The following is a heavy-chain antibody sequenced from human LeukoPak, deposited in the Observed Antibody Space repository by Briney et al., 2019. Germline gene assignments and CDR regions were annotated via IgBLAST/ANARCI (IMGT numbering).Heavy chain of an antibody. CDR2: IYYSGGT. V-gene: IGHV4-31*03. CDR1: GGSISSGGYY. D-gene: IGHD2-2*01. Sequence: PSQTLSLTCTVSGGSISSGGYYWSWIRQHPGKGLEWIGYIYYSGGTYYNPSLKSRVTISVDTSKNQFSLKLSSVTAADTAVYYCARTLVVPAANYWFDPWGQGTLVTVSS. CDR3: ARTLVVPAANYWFDP. J-gene: IGHJ5*02.